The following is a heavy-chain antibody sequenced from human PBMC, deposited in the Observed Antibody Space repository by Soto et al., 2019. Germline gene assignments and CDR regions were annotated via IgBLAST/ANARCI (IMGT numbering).Heavy chain of an antibody. CDR3: ARDNQFLDNLLTSYFDF. J-gene: IGHJ4*02. V-gene: IGHV1-3*01. CDR2: INGNNGNT. Sequence: QVHLVQSGAEVRKPGASVKVSCKASGYSFTGYAMHWVRRAPGQGLEWMGWINGNNGNTKYSPQFSGRVTFTGDTSANTGYMELRGLKPEDTAVYFCARDNQFLDNLLTSYFDFWGQGTQVTVSS. D-gene: IGHD1-1*01. CDR1: GYSFTGYA.